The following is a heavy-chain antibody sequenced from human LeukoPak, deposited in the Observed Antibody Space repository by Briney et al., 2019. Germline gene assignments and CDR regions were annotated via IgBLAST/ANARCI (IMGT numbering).Heavy chain of an antibody. D-gene: IGHD3-10*01. J-gene: IGHJ4*02. CDR1: GGIFSSYA. Sequence: SVKVSCKASGGIFSSYAISWVRQAPGQGLEWMGGIIPIFGTANYAQKFQGRVTITTDESTSTAYMELSSLRSEDTAVYYCAGSIWFGEFNAEVVFDYWGQGTLVTVSS. V-gene: IGHV1-69*05. CDR2: IIPIFGTA. CDR3: AGSIWFGEFNAEVVFDY.